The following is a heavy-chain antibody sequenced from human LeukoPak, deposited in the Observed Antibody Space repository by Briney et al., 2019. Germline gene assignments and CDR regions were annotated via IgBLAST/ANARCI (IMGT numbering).Heavy chain of an antibody. Sequence: PGGSLRLSCAASGFTFSSYAMSWVRQAPGKGLEWVSSISGSCCSTYYADSVKGRFTISRDNSKNTLDLQMNSLRAEDTAVYYCAKNHYGDHFDYWGQGTLVTVSS. J-gene: IGHJ4*02. D-gene: IGHD4-17*01. CDR2: ISGSCCST. V-gene: IGHV3-23*01. CDR3: AKNHYGDHFDY. CDR1: GFTFSSYA.